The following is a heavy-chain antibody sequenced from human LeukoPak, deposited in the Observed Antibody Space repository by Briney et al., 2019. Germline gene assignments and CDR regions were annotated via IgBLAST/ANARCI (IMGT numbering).Heavy chain of an antibody. CDR2: IYPGDSDT. J-gene: IGHJ4*02. CDR1: GYSFNTYW. Sequence: GESLEISLRGSGYSFNTYWIGWGRQRPGKGLEWMGIIYPGDSDTRYTPSFQGQVTLSADKSINTAYLQWSSLKASDTATYYCARRQGCSSTSCPPDYWGQGTLVTVSP. CDR3: ARRQGCSSTSCPPDY. V-gene: IGHV5-51*01. D-gene: IGHD2-2*01.